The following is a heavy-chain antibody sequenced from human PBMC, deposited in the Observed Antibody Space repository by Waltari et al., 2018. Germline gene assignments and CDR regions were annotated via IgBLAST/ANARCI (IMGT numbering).Heavy chain of an antibody. Sequence: QMQLVQSGPEVKKPGTSVKFSCKASGFTFTSSAMQWVRQARGQRLEWIGWIVVGSGNTNYAQKCQERVTITRDMSTSTAYMELSSLRSEDTAVYYCAAGFMVQGAHTEGYYYYYGMDVWGQGTTVTVSS. J-gene: IGHJ6*02. CDR1: GFTFTSSA. D-gene: IGHD3-10*01. CDR3: AAGFMVQGAHTEGYYYYYGMDV. V-gene: IGHV1-58*02. CDR2: IVVGSGNT.